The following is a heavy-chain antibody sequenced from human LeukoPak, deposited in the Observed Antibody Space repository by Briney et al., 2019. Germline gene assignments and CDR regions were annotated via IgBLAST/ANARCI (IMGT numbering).Heavy chain of an antibody. J-gene: IGHJ4*02. CDR1: GGSFSGYY. Sequence: SETLSLTCAVYGGSFSGYYWSWIRQPPGKGLEWIGEINHSGSTNYNPSLKSRVTISVDTSKNQFSLRLSSVTAADTAVYYCAILGPTWIQSSFDYWGQGTLVTVSS. V-gene: IGHV4-34*01. CDR2: INHSGST. D-gene: IGHD5-18*01. CDR3: AILGPTWIQSSFDY.